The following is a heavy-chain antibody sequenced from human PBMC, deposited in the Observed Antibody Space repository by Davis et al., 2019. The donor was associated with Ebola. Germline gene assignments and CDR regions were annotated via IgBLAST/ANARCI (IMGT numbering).Heavy chain of an antibody. V-gene: IGHV3-33*01. Sequence: GESLKISCAASGFTFSSYGMHWVRQAPGKGLEWVAVIWYDGSNKYYADSVKGRFTISRDNSKNTLYLQMNSLRAEDTAVYYCARESEWLLLYGMDVWGQGTTVTVSS. D-gene: IGHD3-22*01. CDR1: GFTFSSYG. CDR3: ARESEWLLLYGMDV. J-gene: IGHJ6*02. CDR2: IWYDGSNK.